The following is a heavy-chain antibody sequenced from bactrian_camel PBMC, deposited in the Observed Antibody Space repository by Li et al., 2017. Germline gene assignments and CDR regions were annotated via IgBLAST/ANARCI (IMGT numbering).Heavy chain of an antibody. D-gene: IGHD6*01. Sequence: VQLVESGGGSVQSGGSLRLSCAASGFTFTNYDMSWVRQAPGKGLEWVSTINSGGGGRTYYADSVKGRFTISRDNAKNTLYLQMNSLKTEDTAVYYCAAAQLFPRAAGQWGTTTTFFIYWGQGTQVTVS. CDR3: AAAQLFPRAAGQWGTTTTFFIY. CDR2: INSGGGGRT. J-gene: IGHJ4*01. V-gene: IGHV3S40*01. CDR1: GFTFTNYD.